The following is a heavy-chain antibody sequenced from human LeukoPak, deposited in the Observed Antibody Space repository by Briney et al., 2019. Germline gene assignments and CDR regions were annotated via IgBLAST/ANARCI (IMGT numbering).Heavy chain of an antibody. CDR3: ARGDYGDYVRAFDI. CDR1: GYTFTSYY. D-gene: IGHD4-17*01. Sequence: ASVKVSCKASGYTFTSYYLHWVRQAPGQGLEWMGIINPSSGSTTYAQKFQGRVTMTRDTSTSTVYMELSSPRSEDTAAYYCARGDYGDYVRAFDIWGLGTMVTVSS. CDR2: INPSSGST. J-gene: IGHJ3*02. V-gene: IGHV1-46*01.